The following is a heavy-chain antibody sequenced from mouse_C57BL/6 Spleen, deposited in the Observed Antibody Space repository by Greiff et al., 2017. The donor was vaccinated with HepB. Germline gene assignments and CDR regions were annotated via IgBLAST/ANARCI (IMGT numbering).Heavy chain of an antibody. V-gene: IGHV1-64*01. CDR2: IHPNSGST. CDR1: GYTFTSYW. D-gene: IGHD1-1*01. Sequence: QVQLQQPGAELVKPGASVKLSCKASGYTFTSYWMHWVNQRPGQGLEWIGMIHPNSGSTNYNEKFKSKATLTVDKSSSTAYMQLSSLTSEDSAVYYCARNYYGSSYVRYYAMDYWGQGTSVTVSS. J-gene: IGHJ4*01. CDR3: ARNYYGSSYVRYYAMDY.